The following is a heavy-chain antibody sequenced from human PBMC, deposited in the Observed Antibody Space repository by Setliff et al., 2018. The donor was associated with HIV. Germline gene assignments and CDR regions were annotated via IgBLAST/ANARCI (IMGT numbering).Heavy chain of an antibody. V-gene: IGHV3-7*03. D-gene: IGHD3-16*02. CDR3: ARDSGPFYDYIWGTYRPEYFQH. Sequence: GGSLRLSCAASGFTFSSYWMTWVRQAPGKGLEWVANIKQDGSEKYYVDSVKGRFTISRDNAKNSLYLQMNSLRAEDTAVYYCARDSGPFYDYIWGTYRPEYFQHWGQGTLVTVSS. CDR2: IKQDGSEK. J-gene: IGHJ1*01. CDR1: GFTFSSYW.